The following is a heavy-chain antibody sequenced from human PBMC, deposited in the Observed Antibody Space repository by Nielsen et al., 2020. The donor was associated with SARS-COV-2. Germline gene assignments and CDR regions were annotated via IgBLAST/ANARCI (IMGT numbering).Heavy chain of an antibody. J-gene: IGHJ3*02. CDR1: GFTFSSYA. D-gene: IGHD2-2*01. CDR2: ISGSGGST. CDR3: AKDISPVSNGYCSSTSCSGAFDI. Sequence: GGSLTLSCAASGFTFSSYAMSWVRQAPGKGLEWVSAISGSGGSTYYADSVKGRFTISRDNAKNTLYLQMNSLRAEDTAVYYCAKDISPVSNGYCSSTSCSGAFDIWGQGTMVTVSS. V-gene: IGHV3-23*01.